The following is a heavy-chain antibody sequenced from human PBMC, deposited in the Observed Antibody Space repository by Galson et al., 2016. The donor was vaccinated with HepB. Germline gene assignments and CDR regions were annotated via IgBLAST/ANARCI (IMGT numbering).Heavy chain of an antibody. J-gene: IGHJ4*02. Sequence: LRLSCAASGYTFSSYAMSWVRQAPGKGLEWVSGIGGSGGSAYYADSVKGRFTISRDNSKNTLYLQMNSLRAEDTAVYYCARLRFSSSWYKDYWGQGTLVTVSS. CDR2: IGGSGGSA. D-gene: IGHD6-13*01. CDR3: ARLRFSSSWYKDY. CDR1: GYTFSSYA. V-gene: IGHV3-23*01.